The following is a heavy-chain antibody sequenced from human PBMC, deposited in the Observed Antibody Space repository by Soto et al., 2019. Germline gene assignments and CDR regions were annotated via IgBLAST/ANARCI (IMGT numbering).Heavy chain of an antibody. D-gene: IGHD4-17*01. CDR3: ARDKDFGDYTFEL. V-gene: IGHV3-53*01. CDR1: GLDVKAIY. Sequence: EVSLAESGGGVIHPGGSLRLSCAVSGLDVKAIYMSWLRRAPGKGPEWVAGFYTFGEGDYADFAAGRFTIARHESENTLRREMIDLKIEDTAIYYCARDKDFGDYTFELWGQGTLVTVSS. J-gene: IGHJ1*01. CDR2: FYTFGEG.